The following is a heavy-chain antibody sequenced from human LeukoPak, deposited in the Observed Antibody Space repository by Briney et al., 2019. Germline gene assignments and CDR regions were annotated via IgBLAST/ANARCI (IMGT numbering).Heavy chain of an antibody. CDR2: ISGSGGST. CDR1: GFTFSSYA. Sequence: PGGSLRLSCAASGFTFSSYAMSWVRQAPGKGLEWVSAISGSGGSTYYADSVKGRFTISRDNSKNTLYLQMNSLRAEDTAVYYCAKGPPAHSGYYYGLSYWGQGTLVTVSS. CDR3: AKGPPAHSGYYYGLSY. J-gene: IGHJ4*02. V-gene: IGHV3-23*01. D-gene: IGHD3-22*01.